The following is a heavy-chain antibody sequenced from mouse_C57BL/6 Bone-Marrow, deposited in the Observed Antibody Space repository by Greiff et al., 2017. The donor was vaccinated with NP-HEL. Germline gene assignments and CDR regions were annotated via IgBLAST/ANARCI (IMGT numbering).Heavy chain of an antibody. J-gene: IGHJ3*01. CDR1: GYTFTSYW. V-gene: IGHV1-50*01. D-gene: IGHD1-1*01. Sequence: QLPGAELVKPGASVKLSCKASGYTFTSYWMQWVKQRPGQGLEWIGEIDPSDSYTNYNQKFKGKATLTVDTSSSTAYMQLSSLTSEDSAVYYCARSLSAWGQGTLVTVSA. CDR3: ARSLSA. CDR2: IDPSDSYT.